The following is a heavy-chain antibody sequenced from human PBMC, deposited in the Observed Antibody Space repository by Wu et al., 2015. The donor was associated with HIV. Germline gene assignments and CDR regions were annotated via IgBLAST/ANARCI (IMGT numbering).Heavy chain of an antibody. V-gene: IGHV1-69*13. CDR1: GGTFSSHA. D-gene: IGHD6-13*01. Sequence: QVQLVQSGAEVQKPGSSVKVSCKAPGGTFSSHAISWVRQAPRQGLEWMGRIMPIFATANYAQKFQGRVTITADESTSTAYMELSSLRSEDTAVFYCARDGSSTWHPGYFQHWGQGTLVTVSS. J-gene: IGHJ1*01. CDR2: IMPIFATA. CDR3: ARDGSSTWHPGYFQH.